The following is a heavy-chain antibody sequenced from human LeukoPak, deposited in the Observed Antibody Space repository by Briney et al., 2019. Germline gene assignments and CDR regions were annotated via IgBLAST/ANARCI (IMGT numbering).Heavy chain of an antibody. V-gene: IGHV4-59*01. CDR2: MRYNGGT. CDR3: ARRIVGTGWGQNNWLDP. D-gene: IGHD2-15*01. CDR1: GASPTDYL. Sequence: SETLSLTCTVSGASPTDYLWYWIRQPPRKRLECIGFMRYNGGTDSNPSLMGRVTISIDVSKNQVSLDLNSVTAADTAVYYCARRIVGTGWGQNNWLDPWGQGTLVTVSS. J-gene: IGHJ5*02.